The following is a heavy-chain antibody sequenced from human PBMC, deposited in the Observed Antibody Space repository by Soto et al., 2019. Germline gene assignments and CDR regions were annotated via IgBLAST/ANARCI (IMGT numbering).Heavy chain of an antibody. CDR3: ARDGGDCGYRLIYYYYIGMDV. CDR2: IYYNGDT. D-gene: IGHD2-21*02. J-gene: IGHJ6*02. V-gene: IGHV4-59*01. Sequence: SVTLSLTCTVAGGSISKYYWAWIRQPQGKGLEWIGYIYYNGDTDYSPSLKSRVTISVDTSKNQFSLKLYPVTAADTAVYYCARDGGDCGYRLIYYYYIGMDVWGQGTTGTVSS. CDR1: GGSISKYY.